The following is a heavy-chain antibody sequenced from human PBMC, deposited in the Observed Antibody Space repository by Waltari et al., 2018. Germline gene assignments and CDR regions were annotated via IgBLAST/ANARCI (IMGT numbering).Heavy chain of an antibody. CDR1: GFTFSSYA. V-gene: IGHV3-30-3*01. J-gene: IGHJ4*02. CDR3: ASPPLPATIPSSTRFDY. Sequence: QVQLVESGGGVVQPGRSLRLSCAASGFTFSSYAMPWVRQAPGKGLEWVAVISYDGSNKYYADSVKGRFTISRDNSKNTLYLQMNSLRAEDTAVYYCASPPLPATIPSSTRFDYWGQGTLVTVSS. CDR2: ISYDGSNK. D-gene: IGHD2-15*01.